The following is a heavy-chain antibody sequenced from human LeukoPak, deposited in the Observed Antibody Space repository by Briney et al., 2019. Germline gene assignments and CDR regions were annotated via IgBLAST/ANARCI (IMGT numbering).Heavy chain of an antibody. J-gene: IGHJ4*02. V-gene: IGHV3-30*18. CDR2: ISYDGRYT. CDR1: GFILNNYG. Sequence: PGGSLRLSCAASGFILNNYGVHWVRQAPGKGLEWVAVISYDGRYTYYADSVKGRFTISRDHSENMVYLQMDSLRAEDTAMYYCAKVEGASKASVYWGQGALVTVSS. CDR3: AKVEGASKASVY. D-gene: IGHD1-1*01.